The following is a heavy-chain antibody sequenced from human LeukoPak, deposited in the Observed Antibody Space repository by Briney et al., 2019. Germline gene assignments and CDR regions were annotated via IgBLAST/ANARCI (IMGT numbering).Heavy chain of an antibody. Sequence: SETLSLTCTVSSGSISSYYWSWIRQPPGKGLEWIGYIYYSGSTKNNPSLKTRVTISVDTSKNQFSLKLSSVTAADTAVYYCARHMNSGTYPMDVWGQGTTVTVSS. D-gene: IGHD1-26*01. CDR1: SGSISSYY. V-gene: IGHV4-59*08. CDR3: ARHMNSGTYPMDV. J-gene: IGHJ6*02. CDR2: IYYSGST.